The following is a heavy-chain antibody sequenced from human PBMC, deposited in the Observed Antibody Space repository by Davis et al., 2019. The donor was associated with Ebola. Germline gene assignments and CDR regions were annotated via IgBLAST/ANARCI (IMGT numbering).Heavy chain of an antibody. J-gene: IGHJ4*02. CDR2: IIPIFGTA. Sequence: SVKVSCKASGGTFSSYAISWVRQAPGQGLEWMGGIIPIFGTANYAQKFQGRVTITADESTSTAYMELSSLRSEDTAVYYCARPAAVTARGDFDYWGQGTLVTVSS. D-gene: IGHD4-17*01. CDR1: GGTFSSYA. V-gene: IGHV1-69*13. CDR3: ARPAAVTARGDFDY.